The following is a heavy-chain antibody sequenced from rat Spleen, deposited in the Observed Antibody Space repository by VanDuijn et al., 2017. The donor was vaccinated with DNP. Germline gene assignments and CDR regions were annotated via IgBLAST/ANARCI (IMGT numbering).Heavy chain of an antibody. CDR1: GFSLTDYS. V-gene: IGHV2-19*01. CDR2: ISSGGST. D-gene: IGHD1-2*01. J-gene: IGHJ3*01. CDR3: TRDSSFAY. Sequence: QVQLKESGPGMVQPSQTLSLTCPVPGFSLTDYSVHWVRQPPGKVLEWIAAISSGGSTYYNSALKSRLSISRDTSKSQVFLKMNSLQTEDTAIYYCTRDSSFAYWGQGTLVTVSS.